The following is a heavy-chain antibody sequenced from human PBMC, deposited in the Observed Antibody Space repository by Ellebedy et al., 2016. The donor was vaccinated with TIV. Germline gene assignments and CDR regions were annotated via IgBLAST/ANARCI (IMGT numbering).Heavy chain of an antibody. D-gene: IGHD3-16*01. Sequence: ASVKVSCXASGYMFANSGISWVRQAPGQGLEWMGWIAAHNGDTQYAQKVQGRVTMTTDTSTSIAYMELRSLRSDDTAVYYCVRDYDYLWGIWGQGTMVTVSS. CDR3: VRDYDYLWGI. CDR2: IAAHNGDT. V-gene: IGHV1-18*01. CDR1: GYMFANSG. J-gene: IGHJ3*01.